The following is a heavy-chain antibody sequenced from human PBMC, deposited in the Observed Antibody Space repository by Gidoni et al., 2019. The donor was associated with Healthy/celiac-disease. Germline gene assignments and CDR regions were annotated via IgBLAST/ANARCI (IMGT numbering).Heavy chain of an antibody. J-gene: IGHJ4*02. CDR3: AREVTGEAYFDY. D-gene: IGHD7-27*01. CDR1: GFPFSSYS. CDR2: ISRSSSYI. Sequence: EVQLVESGGGLVKPVWSLSLSCAASGFPFSSYSMTWVRQAPGKGREWVSSISRSSSYIYYADSVKGRFTIYRDNAKNSLYLQMNSLRAEDTAVYYCAREVTGEAYFDYWGQGTLVTVSS. V-gene: IGHV3-21*01.